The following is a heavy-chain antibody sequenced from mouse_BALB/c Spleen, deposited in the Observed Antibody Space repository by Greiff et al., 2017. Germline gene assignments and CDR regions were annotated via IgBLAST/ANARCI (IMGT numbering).Heavy chain of an antibody. D-gene: IGHD1-1*02. CDR2: IYPGNSDT. CDR3: TRSLVGNDAMDD. J-gene: IGHJ4*01. V-gene: IGHV1-5*01. Sequence: EVQLQESGTVLARPGASVKMSCKASGYTFTSYWMHWVKQRPGQGLEWIGAIYPGNSDTSYNQKFKGKAKLTAVTSTSTAYMELSSLTNEDSAVYYCTRSLVGNDAMDDWGQGTSVTVSS. CDR1: GYTFTSYW.